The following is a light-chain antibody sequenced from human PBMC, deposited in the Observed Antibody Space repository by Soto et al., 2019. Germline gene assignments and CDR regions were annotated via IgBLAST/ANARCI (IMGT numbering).Light chain of an antibody. CDR3: QQYDGYLLT. J-gene: IGKJ4*01. CDR2: EAS. Sequence: DIQMTQSPSTLSASVGDRVTITCRASQSIGSWLAWYQQKPGKAPKLLIYEASNLESGVPSRFSCSGSGTEFTLTISSLQPDDFTTYYCQQYDGYLLTFGGGTKVEIK. CDR1: QSIGSW. V-gene: IGKV1-5*03.